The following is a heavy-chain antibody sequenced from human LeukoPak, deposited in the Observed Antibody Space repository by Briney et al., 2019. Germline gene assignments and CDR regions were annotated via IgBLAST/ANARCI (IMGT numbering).Heavy chain of an antibody. D-gene: IGHD3-10*01. V-gene: IGHV3-30*02. Sequence: PGGSLRLSCAASGFTFSSYGMHWVRQAPGKGLEWVAFIRYDGSNKYYADSVKGRFTISRDNSKNTLYLQMNSLRAEDTAVYYCAKVVGDHYYYMDVWGKGTTVTVSS. CDR3: AKVVGDHYYYMDV. CDR2: IRYDGSNK. CDR1: GFTFSSYG. J-gene: IGHJ6*03.